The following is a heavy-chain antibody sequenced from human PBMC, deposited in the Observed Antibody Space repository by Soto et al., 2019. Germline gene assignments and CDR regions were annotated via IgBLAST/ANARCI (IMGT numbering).Heavy chain of an antibody. J-gene: IGHJ4*02. CDR3: AREAAAGTGGFDY. V-gene: IGHV1-2*02. CDR2: INPNSGGT. CDR1: GYTFTGYY. D-gene: IGHD6-13*01. Sequence: EASVKVSCKASGYTFTGYYMHWVRQAPGQGLEWMGWINPNSGGTNYAQKFQGRVTMTRDTSISTAYMELSRLRSDDTAVYYCAREAAAGTGGFDYWGQGTLVTVSS.